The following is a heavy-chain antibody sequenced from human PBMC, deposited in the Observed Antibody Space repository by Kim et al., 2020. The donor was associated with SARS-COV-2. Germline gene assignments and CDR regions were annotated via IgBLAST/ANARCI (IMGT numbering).Heavy chain of an antibody. V-gene: IGHV1-18*01. D-gene: IGHD6-13*01. CDR3: ARDRGAAAGSDY. J-gene: IGHJ4*02. Sequence: NYAQKLQGRVTMTTDTSTSTAYMELRSLRSDDTAVYYCARDRGAAAGSDYWGQGTLVTVSS.